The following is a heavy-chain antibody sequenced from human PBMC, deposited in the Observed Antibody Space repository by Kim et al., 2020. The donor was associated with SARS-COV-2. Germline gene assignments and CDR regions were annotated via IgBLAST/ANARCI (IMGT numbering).Heavy chain of an antibody. V-gene: IGHV4-59*09. Sequence: SRVTISVDTSKNQFSLKLSSVTAADTAVYYCARGGSSSWPVYYYYYGMDVWGQGTTVTVSS. CDR3: ARGGSSSWPVYYYYYGMDV. D-gene: IGHD6-13*01. J-gene: IGHJ6*02.